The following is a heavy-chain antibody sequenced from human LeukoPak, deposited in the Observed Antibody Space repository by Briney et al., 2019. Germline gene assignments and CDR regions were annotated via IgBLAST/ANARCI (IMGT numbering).Heavy chain of an antibody. D-gene: IGHD6-13*01. J-gene: IGHJ1*01. CDR1: AGSISNYY. CDR3: ARHGGYSSPYLH. V-gene: IGHV4-59*08. CDR2: IYSSGTT. Sequence: SQTLSLTCTVSAGSISNYYWSWIRHPPRKVLECMGYIYSSGTTNYTPSLMGRVTISVDTSMNQFSLKLSSVTAADTAAYDCARHGGYSSPYLHWGQGTLVTVSS.